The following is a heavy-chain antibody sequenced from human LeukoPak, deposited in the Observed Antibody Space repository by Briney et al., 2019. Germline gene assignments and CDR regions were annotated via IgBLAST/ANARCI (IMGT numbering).Heavy chain of an antibody. CDR1: GFIFSNYA. D-gene: IGHD3-16*01. CDR3: AKASWVSSADAVL. J-gene: IGHJ4*02. V-gene: IGHV3-23*01. CDR2: LRGNEET. Sequence: PGGSLRLSCAASGFIFSNYAMSWVRQAPAGGEGWVSSLRGNEETFYAEYVKGRFTRSRDEYRNTVYLQLNNLRVEDTALYYCAKASWVSSADAVLWGQGTRVTVSS.